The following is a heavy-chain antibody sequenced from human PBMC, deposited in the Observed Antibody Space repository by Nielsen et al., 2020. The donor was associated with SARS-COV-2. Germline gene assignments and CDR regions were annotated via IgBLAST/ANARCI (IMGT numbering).Heavy chain of an antibody. V-gene: IGHV3-23*01. Sequence: GESLKISCAASGFTFSSYAMHWVCQAPGKGLEWVSAISASTYYADSVKGRFTISRDNSKNTLYLQMNSLRAEDTAVYYCAKRSGYTSGWYGDYWGQGTLVTVSS. D-gene: IGHD6-19*01. J-gene: IGHJ4*02. CDR1: GFTFSSYA. CDR2: ISAST. CDR3: AKRSGYTSGWYGDY.